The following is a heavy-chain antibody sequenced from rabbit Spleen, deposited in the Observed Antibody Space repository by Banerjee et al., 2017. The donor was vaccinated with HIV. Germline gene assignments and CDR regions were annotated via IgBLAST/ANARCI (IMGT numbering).Heavy chain of an antibody. Sequence: QEQLVESGGGLVQPEGSLTLSCKASGFDFSSYYMTWVRQAPGKGLEWIGLTEPIFGTTYYANWVNGRFTISSHNAQNTLYLQLNSLTAADTATYFCVRDLGYDDYSEKGYFNLWGQGTLVTVS. CDR2: TEPIFGTT. CDR3: VRDLGYDDYSEKGYFNL. CDR1: GFDFSSYY. J-gene: IGHJ4*01. V-gene: IGHV1S47*01. D-gene: IGHD2-1*01.